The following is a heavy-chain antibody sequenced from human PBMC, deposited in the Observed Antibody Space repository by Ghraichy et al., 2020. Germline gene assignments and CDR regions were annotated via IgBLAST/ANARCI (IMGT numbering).Heavy chain of an antibody. CDR2: IPYDGNNK. CDR3: ARRGSVVVTSYYYGMDV. Sequence: GESLNISCAASGFTFSNFAMHWVRQAPGKGLEWVAVIPYDGNNKYYADSVKGRFTISRDNSKDTLYLQMNSLRAEDTAVYYCARRGSVVVTSYYYGMDVWGRGTTVTVSS. CDR1: GFTFSNFA. D-gene: IGHD2-21*02. J-gene: IGHJ6*02. V-gene: IGHV3-30*01.